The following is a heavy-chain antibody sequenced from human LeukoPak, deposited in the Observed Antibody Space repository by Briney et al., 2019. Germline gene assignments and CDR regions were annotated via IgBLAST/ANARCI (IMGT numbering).Heavy chain of an antibody. Sequence: GGSLRLSCAASGFTFRNYCMHWVRQAPGKGLEWVAIIWYDGSKNYYADSVKGRFTISRDNFNNTLYLQMNSLRAEDTALYYCARAPYTTGRSFYFDSWGQGTLVTVSS. D-gene: IGHD2-2*02. J-gene: IGHJ4*02. V-gene: IGHV3-33*01. CDR1: GFTFRNYC. CDR2: IWYDGSKN. CDR3: ARAPYTTGRSFYFDS.